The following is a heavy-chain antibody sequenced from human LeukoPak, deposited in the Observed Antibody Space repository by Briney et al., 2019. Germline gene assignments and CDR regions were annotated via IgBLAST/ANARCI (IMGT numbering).Heavy chain of an antibody. V-gene: IGHV4-4*07. CDR1: GGSISSHY. CDR2: IYTSGST. J-gene: IGHJ4*02. CDR3: ARGAFDSSSPLDY. D-gene: IGHD6-13*01. Sequence: SETLSLTCTVSGGSISSHYWSWIRQPAGKGLEWIGRIYTSGSTNYNPSLKSRVTMSVDTSKNQFPLKLTSVTAADTAVYYCARGAFDSSSPLDYWGQGTLVTVSS.